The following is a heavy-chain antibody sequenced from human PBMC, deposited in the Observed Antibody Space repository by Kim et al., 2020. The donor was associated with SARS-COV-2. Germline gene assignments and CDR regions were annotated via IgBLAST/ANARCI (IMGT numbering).Heavy chain of an antibody. CDR3: ARDTPAIDGRYYGMDV. CDR2: IYSGGST. J-gene: IGHJ6*02. CDR1: GFTVSSNY. V-gene: IGHV3-53*01. Sequence: GGSLRLSCAASGFTVSSNYMSWVRQAPGKGLEWVSVIYSGGSTYYADSVKGRFTIFRDNSKKTLYLQLNSLRDEDTAGYYCARDTPAIDGRYYGMDVWGQGTTVTVSS.